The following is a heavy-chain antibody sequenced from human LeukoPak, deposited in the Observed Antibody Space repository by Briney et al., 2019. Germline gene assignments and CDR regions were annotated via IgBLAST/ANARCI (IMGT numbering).Heavy chain of an antibody. J-gene: IGHJ4*02. CDR3: ARANYYGSGTLDY. V-gene: IGHV4-31*11. D-gene: IGHD3-10*01. Sequence: PSETLSLTCAVYGGSFSGYYWGWIRQHPGKGLEWIGYIYYSGSTYYNPSLKSRVTISVDTSKNQFSLKLSSVTAADTAVYYCARANYYGSGTLDYWGQGTLVTVSS. CDR2: IYYSGST. CDR1: GGSFSGYY.